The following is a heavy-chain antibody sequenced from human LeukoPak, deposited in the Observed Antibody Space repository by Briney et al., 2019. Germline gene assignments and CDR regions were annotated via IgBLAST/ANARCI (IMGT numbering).Heavy chain of an antibody. Sequence: SETLSLTCTVSGGSITSDIFYWNWLRPHPWKGLEWIGSIHNSRGTSYNPSLESRLTISVDTSENQFFLKMSYVTAADTAMYYCGKVGGNSNSWGQGTLVTVSS. V-gene: IGHV4-31*03. D-gene: IGHD4-23*01. CDR3: GKVGGNSNS. J-gene: IGHJ5*02. CDR1: GGSITSDIFY. CDR2: IHNSRGT.